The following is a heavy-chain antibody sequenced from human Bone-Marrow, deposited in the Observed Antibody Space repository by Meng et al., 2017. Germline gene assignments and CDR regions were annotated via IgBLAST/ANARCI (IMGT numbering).Heavy chain of an antibody. CDR3: AREDRYYYDSRVDY. Sequence: QVQLQQGGAGLLKPSETLSLTCAVYGGSFSGYEWSWIRQPPGKGLEWIGEINHSGSTNYNPSLKSRVTISVDTSKNQFSLKLSSVTAADTAVYYCAREDRYYYDSRVDYWGQGTLVTVSS. J-gene: IGHJ4*02. CDR1: GGSFSGYE. D-gene: IGHD3-22*01. CDR2: INHSGST. V-gene: IGHV4-34*01.